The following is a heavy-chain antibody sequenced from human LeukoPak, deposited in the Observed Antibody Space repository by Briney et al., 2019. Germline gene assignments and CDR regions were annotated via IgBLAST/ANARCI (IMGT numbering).Heavy chain of an antibody. D-gene: IGHD6-19*01. CDR1: GFTFSNYA. Sequence: GGSLRLSCAASGFTFSNYAVSWVRQAPGKGLEWVSAISGSGGSTYYADSVKGRFSIARDNSKNTLYLQMDSLRSEDRAVYYCARLRSSGWYKDDWGQGTLVTVSS. CDR2: ISGSGGST. CDR3: ARLRSSGWYKDD. J-gene: IGHJ4*02. V-gene: IGHV3-23*01.